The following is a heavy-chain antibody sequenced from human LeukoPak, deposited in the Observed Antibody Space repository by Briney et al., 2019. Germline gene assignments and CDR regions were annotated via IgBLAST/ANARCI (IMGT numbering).Heavy chain of an antibody. D-gene: IGHD3-16*02. V-gene: IGHV4-34*01. J-gene: IGHJ4*02. CDR3: ARYDYVWGSYRSFFNY. CDR2: INHSGST. CDR1: GGSFSGYY. Sequence: SETLPLTCAVYGGSFSGYYWSWIRQPPGKGLEWIGEINHSGSTNYNPSLKSRVTISVDTSKNQFSLKLSSVTAADTAVYYCARYDYVWGSYRSFFNYWGQGTLVTVSS.